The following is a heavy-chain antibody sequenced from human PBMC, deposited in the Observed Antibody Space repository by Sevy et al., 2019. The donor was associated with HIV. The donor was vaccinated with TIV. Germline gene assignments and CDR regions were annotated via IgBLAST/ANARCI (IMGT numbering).Heavy chain of an antibody. J-gene: IGHJ6*02. CDR1: GFTFSSYA. CDR3: ARVAADDPDFYYYGMDV. CDR2: ISSSSSHI. D-gene: IGHD6-13*01. Sequence: GGSLRLSCAASGFTFSSYAMNWVRQAPGKGLEWVSSISSSSSHIYAADSLKGRFTISRDNAKNSLFLQMNSLRAEDTAIYYFARVAADDPDFYYYGMDVWGQGTTVTVSS. V-gene: IGHV3-21*01.